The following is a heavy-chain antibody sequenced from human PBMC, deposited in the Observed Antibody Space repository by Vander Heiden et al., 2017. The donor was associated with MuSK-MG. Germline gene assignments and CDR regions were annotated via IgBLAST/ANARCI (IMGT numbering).Heavy chain of an antibody. CDR1: GGSTNIGSYS. CDR3: ARTVGVPAAISFYFDS. J-gene: IGHJ4*01. D-gene: IGHD2-2*01. CDR2: IHTSGGT. Sequence: QVQLQESGPGLAKPSQPLSLPCSVPGGSTNIGSYSCSWTRHPAGKGLEWIGQIHTSGGTNYNPTLKSRITISVDTAKNQFSLKLTTVTAADTAVYYCARTVGVPAAISFYFDSWGQGTLVTVSS. V-gene: IGHV4-61*02.